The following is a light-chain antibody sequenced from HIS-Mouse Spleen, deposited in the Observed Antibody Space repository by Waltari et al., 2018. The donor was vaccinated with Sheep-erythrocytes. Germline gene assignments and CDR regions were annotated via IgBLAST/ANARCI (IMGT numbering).Light chain of an antibody. CDR2: EGS. CDR1: SSVVGSYNL. J-gene: IGLJ3*02. Sequence: QSALTHPASVSGSPGQSITISCTGTSSVVGSYNLASWYQQHPGKAPKLMIYEGSKRPSGVSNRFSGSKSGNTASLTISGLQAEDEADYYCCSYAGSSTPWVFGGGTKLTVL. CDR3: CSYAGSSTPWV. V-gene: IGLV2-23*01.